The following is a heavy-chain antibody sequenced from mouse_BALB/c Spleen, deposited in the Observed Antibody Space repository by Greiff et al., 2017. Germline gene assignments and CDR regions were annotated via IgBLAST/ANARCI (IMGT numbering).Heavy chain of an antibody. Sequence: VKLMESGPGLVAPSQSLSITCTVSGFSLTSYGVHWVRQPPGKGLEWLGVIWAGGSTNYNSALMSRLSISKDNSKSQVFLKMNSLQTDDTAMYYCARAYYGYDGFAYWGQGTLVTVSA. D-gene: IGHD2-9*01. CDR1: GFSLTSYG. J-gene: IGHJ3*01. CDR2: IWAGGST. V-gene: IGHV2-9*02. CDR3: ARAYYGYDGFAY.